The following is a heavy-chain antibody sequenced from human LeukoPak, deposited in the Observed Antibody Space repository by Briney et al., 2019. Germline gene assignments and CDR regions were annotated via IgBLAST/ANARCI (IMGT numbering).Heavy chain of an antibody. CDR2: IRYDGSNK. V-gene: IGHV3-30*02. Sequence: GGSLRLSCAASGFTFSSYGMHWVRQAPGKGLEWVAFIRYDGSNKYYADSVKGRFTISRDNSKNTLYPQMNSLRAEDTAVYYCARTTHRMITFGGVIVQYNWFDPWGQGTLVTVSS. J-gene: IGHJ5*02. CDR3: ARTTHRMITFGGVIVQYNWFDP. CDR1: GFTFSSYG. D-gene: IGHD3-16*02.